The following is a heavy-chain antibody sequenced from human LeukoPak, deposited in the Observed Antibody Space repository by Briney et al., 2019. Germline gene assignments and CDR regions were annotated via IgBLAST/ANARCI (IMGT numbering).Heavy chain of an antibody. CDR3: ARLRGSGSYIDYYYYYYMDV. Sequence: GESLKISCKGSGYSFTSYWIGWVRQMPGKGLEWMGIICPGDSDTRYSPSFQGQVTISADKSISTAYLQWSSLKASDTAMYYCARLRGSGSYIDYYYYYYMDVWGKGTTVTVSS. CDR1: GYSFTSYW. D-gene: IGHD3-10*01. CDR2: ICPGDSDT. J-gene: IGHJ6*03. V-gene: IGHV5-51*01.